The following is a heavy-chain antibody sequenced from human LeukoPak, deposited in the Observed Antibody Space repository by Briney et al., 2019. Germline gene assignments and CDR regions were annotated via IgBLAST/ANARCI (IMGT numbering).Heavy chain of an antibody. J-gene: IGHJ4*02. Sequence: GESLRISCKASGYTFTNYWIGWVRQMPGKGLEWMGIMYPGDSDTRYSPSFQGQVTISADKSISTAYLQWSSLKASDTAMYYCAASTYGSGSYVGFDSWGQGTLVTVSS. V-gene: IGHV5-51*01. CDR1: GYTFTNYW. D-gene: IGHD3-10*01. CDR3: AASTYGSGSYVGFDS. CDR2: MYPGDSDT.